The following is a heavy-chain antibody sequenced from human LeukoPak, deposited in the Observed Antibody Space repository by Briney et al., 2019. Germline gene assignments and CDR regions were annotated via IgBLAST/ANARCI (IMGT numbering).Heavy chain of an antibody. CDR3: ARVPRYCSSTSRHFDY. Sequence: ASVKVSCKASGYTFTGCYMHWVRQAPGQGLEWMGWINPNSGGTNYAQKFQGRVTMTRDTSISTAYMELSRLRSDDTAVYYCARVPRYCSSTSRHFDYWGQGTLVTVSS. V-gene: IGHV1-2*02. CDR1: GYTFTGCY. D-gene: IGHD2-2*01. CDR2: INPNSGGT. J-gene: IGHJ4*02.